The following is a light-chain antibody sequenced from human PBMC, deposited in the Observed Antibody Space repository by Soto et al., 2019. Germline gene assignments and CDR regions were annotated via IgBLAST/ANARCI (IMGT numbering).Light chain of an antibody. J-gene: IGLJ1*01. CDR3: CSNSGSHYHV. Sequence: QSALTQPPSASGSPGQSVTISCTGTSSDVGGYNYVSWYQQHPGKAPKLLIYEVTKRPSGVPDRFSGSKSGNTASLTVSGLQADDEAEYYCCSNSGSHYHVLGTGTKRTVL. V-gene: IGLV2-8*01. CDR2: EVT. CDR1: SSDVGGYNY.